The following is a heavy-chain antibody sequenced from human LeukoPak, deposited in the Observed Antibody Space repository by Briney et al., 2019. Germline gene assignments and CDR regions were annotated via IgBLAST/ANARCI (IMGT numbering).Heavy chain of an antibody. CDR2: IKQDGSEK. CDR3: ARDHTVDGLVFDY. Sequence: GGSLRLSXAASGFTFSDFWMNWVRQAPGKGLEWVASIKQDGSEKYYVDSVKGRFSISRDNAKNSLHLQMNSLRAEDTAVYYCARDHTVDGLVFDYWGQGILVTVSS. D-gene: IGHD6-19*01. J-gene: IGHJ4*02. CDR1: GFTFSDFW. V-gene: IGHV3-7*01.